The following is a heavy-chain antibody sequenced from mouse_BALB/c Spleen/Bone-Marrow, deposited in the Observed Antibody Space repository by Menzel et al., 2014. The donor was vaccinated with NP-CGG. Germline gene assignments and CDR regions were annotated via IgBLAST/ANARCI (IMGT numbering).Heavy chain of an antibody. Sequence: VQLQQSGPELVKPGASVKISCKASGYAFSSSWMNWVKQRPGQGLEWIGRIYPGDGDTNYNGKFKGKATLTAGKSSGTAYMQLSSLTSVDSAVYFCARSYYGSSYYFDYWGQGTTLTVSS. J-gene: IGHJ2*01. V-gene: IGHV1-82*01. CDR2: IYPGDGDT. D-gene: IGHD1-1*01. CDR1: GYAFSSSW. CDR3: ARSYYGSSYYFDY.